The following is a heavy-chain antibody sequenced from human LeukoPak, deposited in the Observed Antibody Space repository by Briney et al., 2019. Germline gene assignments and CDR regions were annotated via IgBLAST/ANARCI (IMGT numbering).Heavy chain of an antibody. J-gene: IGHJ4*02. Sequence: GGSLRLSCAGSGFTFSSYSIHWVRQVSGKGLEWVAVISYDGSNKYYADSVKGRFTISRDNSRNTVYLQMNSLRPEDTAVYSCARNLVAYGGGFDYWGQGTLVTVSS. CDR3: ARNLVAYGGGFDY. V-gene: IGHV3-30*04. D-gene: IGHD4-23*01. CDR1: GFTFSSYS. CDR2: ISYDGSNK.